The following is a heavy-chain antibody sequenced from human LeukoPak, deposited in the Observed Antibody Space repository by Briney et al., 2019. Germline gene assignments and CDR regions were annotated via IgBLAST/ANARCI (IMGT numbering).Heavy chain of an antibody. Sequence: PSETLSLTCTVSDGSISPYYWSWIRQPPGKGLEWIGSIHYSGTTNYNPSLRSRVTISVDTSKSQFSLRLTSVTAADTAVYYCARDRWFDPWGQGTLVTVSS. V-gene: IGHV4-59*12. CDR2: IHYSGTT. J-gene: IGHJ5*02. CDR1: DGSISPYY. CDR3: ARDRWFDP.